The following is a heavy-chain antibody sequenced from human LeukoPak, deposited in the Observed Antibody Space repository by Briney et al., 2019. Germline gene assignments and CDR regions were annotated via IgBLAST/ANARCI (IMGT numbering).Heavy chain of an antibody. CDR3: ARDLGNFGSGTAYFDY. Sequence: PGRSLRLSCAASGFTFRNYGFHWVRQAPGKGLEGVAVIWYDGSKTYYADSVKGRFTFSRDDSKNTLFLQMDSLRAEDTAVYYCARDLGNFGSGTAYFDYWGQGTLVTVSS. J-gene: IGHJ4*02. CDR1: GFTFRNYG. V-gene: IGHV3-33*01. CDR2: IWYDGSKT. D-gene: IGHD3-10*01.